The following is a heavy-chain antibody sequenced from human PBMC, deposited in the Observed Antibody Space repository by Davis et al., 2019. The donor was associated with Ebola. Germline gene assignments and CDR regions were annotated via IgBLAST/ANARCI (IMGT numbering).Heavy chain of an antibody. CDR2: IIPIFGTA. J-gene: IGHJ4*02. Sequence: SSVKVSCKASVGTFSSHAISWVRQAPGQGLEWMGGIIPIFGTANYAQKFQGRVTITADESTSTAYMELSSLRSEDTAVYYCASYSNLNSVFDYWGQGTLVTVSS. CDR3: ASYSNLNSVFDY. D-gene: IGHD4-11*01. CDR1: VGTFSSHA. V-gene: IGHV1-69*13.